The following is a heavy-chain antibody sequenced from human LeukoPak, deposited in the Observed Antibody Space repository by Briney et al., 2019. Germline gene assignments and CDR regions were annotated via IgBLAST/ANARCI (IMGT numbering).Heavy chain of an antibody. Sequence: SETLSLTCTVSGVSISSSNPYWSWIRQPPGKGLEWIGSNYYSGNTYYNASLKSQISISIDTSNHQFSLRLTSVTPADTAVCDCARQTGSGLFILPGGQGTLVTVSS. CDR3: ARQTGSGLFILP. V-gene: IGHV4-39*01. J-gene: IGHJ4*02. D-gene: IGHD3/OR15-3a*01. CDR1: GVSISSSNPY. CDR2: NYYSGNT.